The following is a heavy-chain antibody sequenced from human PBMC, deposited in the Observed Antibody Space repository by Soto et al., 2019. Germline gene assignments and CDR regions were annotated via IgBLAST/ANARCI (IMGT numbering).Heavy chain of an antibody. V-gene: IGHV3-7*03. J-gene: IGHJ6*02. CDR3: ARDHLILPAHDFFYGSDV. CDR2: IPQDGVDG. Sequence: DVKLVESGGGLVQPGVSLRLSCEVSGFTFSMYSMSWVRQSPGKGLEWVAKIPQDGVDGHYADSVKGRFIISRDNGKNSLHLQLNNLRAEDTAVYYCARDHLILPAHDFFYGSDVWGRGATVTVSS. D-gene: IGHD2-21*02. CDR1: GFTFSMYS.